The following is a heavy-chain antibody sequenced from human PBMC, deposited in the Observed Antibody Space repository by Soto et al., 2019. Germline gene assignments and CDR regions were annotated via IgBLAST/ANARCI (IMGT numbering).Heavy chain of an antibody. J-gene: IGHJ4*02. Sequence: GGSLRLSCAASGFTFSDYYMSWIRQAPGKGLEWVSYISSSGTTIFYADSLRGRFTITRDNAKKSLYLQMNSLRGEDTAVYYCAREPSNWNYCFDYWGQGTLVTVSS. CDR1: GFTFSDYY. CDR2: ISSSGTTI. D-gene: IGHD1-7*01. V-gene: IGHV3-11*01. CDR3: AREPSNWNYCFDY.